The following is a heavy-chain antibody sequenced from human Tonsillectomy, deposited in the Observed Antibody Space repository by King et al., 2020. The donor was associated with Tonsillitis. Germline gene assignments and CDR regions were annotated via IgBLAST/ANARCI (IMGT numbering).Heavy chain of an antibody. J-gene: IGHJ5*01. Sequence: VQLVESGGCLVQPGRSLRHSCAASAFTFDIYAMHWVRQAPGKGLEWVSGITWDSGIIAYADSVKGRFTISRDNAKNSLYLQMNSLRPEDTAWYYCAKAWLAWYTSCWWAFDSWGQGTLATVSS. V-gene: IGHV3-9*01. CDR2: ITWDSGII. D-gene: IGHD6-13*01. CDR1: AFTFDIYA. CDR3: AKAWLAWYTSCWWAFDS.